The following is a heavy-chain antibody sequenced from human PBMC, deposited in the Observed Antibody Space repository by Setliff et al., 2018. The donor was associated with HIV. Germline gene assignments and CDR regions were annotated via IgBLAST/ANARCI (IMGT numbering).Heavy chain of an antibody. CDR1: GYTFVNYG. D-gene: IGHD6-13*01. CDR2: ISTSNGNT. J-gene: IGHJ6*03. Sequence: ASVKVSCKASGYTFVNYGISWVRQAPGQGLEWMGWISTSNGNTDYAQNLQGRVTMTTDTSTSTAYMELRSLRSDDTAVYYCARESRRQLVLLNYFYFMDVWGKETTVTAP. CDR3: ARESRRQLVLLNYFYFMDV. V-gene: IGHV1-18*01.